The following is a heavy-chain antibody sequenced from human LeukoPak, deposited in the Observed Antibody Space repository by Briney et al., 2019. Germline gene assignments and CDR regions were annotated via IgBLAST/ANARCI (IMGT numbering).Heavy chain of an antibody. J-gene: IGHJ5*02. V-gene: IGHV3-74*01. CDR3: AREVIVVVPAAINWFDP. CDR1: GFTFSNFA. Sequence: QAGGSLRLSCAASGFTFSNFAMVWVRQAPGKGLVWVSRINSDGSSTSYADSVKGRFTISRDNAKNTLYLQMNSLRAEDTAVYYCAREVIVVVPAAINWFDPWGQGTLVTVSS. CDR2: INSDGSST. D-gene: IGHD2-2*01.